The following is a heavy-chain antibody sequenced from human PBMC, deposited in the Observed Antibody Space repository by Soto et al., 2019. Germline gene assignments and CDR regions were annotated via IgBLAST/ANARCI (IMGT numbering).Heavy chain of an antibody. J-gene: IGHJ3*01. CDR3: ATVPTYYYDGSGYANAFGV. CDR1: GASINSGDYY. D-gene: IGHD3-22*01. Sequence: SETLSLTCTVSGASINSGDYYWSWIRQPPGKGLEWIGYIYYSGSIYHNPSLKSRVIISVDMPKNQFSLKLSSVTAADTAVYYCATVPTYYYDGSGYANAFGVWGQGTTVTVSS. V-gene: IGHV4-30-4*01. CDR2: IYYSGSI.